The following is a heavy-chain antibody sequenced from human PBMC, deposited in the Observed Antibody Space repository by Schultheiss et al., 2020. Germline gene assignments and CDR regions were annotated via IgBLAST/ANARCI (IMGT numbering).Heavy chain of an antibody. Sequence: GGSLRLSCAASGFTVSSNYMSWVRQAPGKGLEWVSVIYSGGSTYYADSVKGRFTISRDNSKNTLYLQMNSLRAEDTAVYYCARVKRMTTEYIDGMDVWGQGATVTVSS. CDR2: IYSGGST. CDR1: GFTVSSNY. V-gene: IGHV3-66*02. J-gene: IGHJ6*02. D-gene: IGHD4-17*01. CDR3: ARVKRMTTEYIDGMDV.